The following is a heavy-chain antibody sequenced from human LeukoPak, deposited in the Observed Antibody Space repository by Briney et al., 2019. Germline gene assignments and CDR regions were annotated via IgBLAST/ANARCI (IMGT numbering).Heavy chain of an antibody. D-gene: IGHD3-10*01. Sequence: PSETLSLTCTVSGDSVSSYYWSWVRQSPGKGLEWTGFIHHSGSTYYNPSLKSRVTISVDTSKNQFSLKLSSVTAADTAVYYCARADGSGSYHDYWGQGTLVTVSS. CDR1: GDSVSSYY. V-gene: IGHV4-59*08. CDR3: ARADGSGSYHDY. CDR2: IHHSGST. J-gene: IGHJ4*02.